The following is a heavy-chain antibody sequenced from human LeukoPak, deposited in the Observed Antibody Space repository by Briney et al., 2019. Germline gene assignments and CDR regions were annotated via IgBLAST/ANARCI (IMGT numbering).Heavy chain of an antibody. CDR2: INGSGSNT. D-gene: IGHD3-22*01. J-gene: IGHJ4*02. Sequence: GGSLRLSCKASRFSFISYAMSWVRQAPGRGPEWVSQINGSGSNTYYADSVKGRFTIPRDNAKSTPFLQMNSLRDEDTAVYYCVKAGGTFGYYYDSSGSFDLWGQGTLVTVSS. CDR1: RFSFISYA. V-gene: IGHV3-23*01. CDR3: VKAGGTFGYYYDSSGSFDL.